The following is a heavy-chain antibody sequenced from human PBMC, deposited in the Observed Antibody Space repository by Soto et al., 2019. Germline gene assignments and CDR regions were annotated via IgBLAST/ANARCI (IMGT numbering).Heavy chain of an antibody. CDR1: GGSFSRYY. J-gene: IGHJ6*02. CDR2: INHSGGT. Sequence: VYGGSFSRYYGSSIRQTRGKGLEWIREINHSGGTNYDPSLNSRVTMTVDTTKSQFSRKLSSVTAADTAVYYCAESGSYYVYDYYGMDVCGQGTTVTVSS. CDR3: AESGSYYVYDYYGMDV. D-gene: IGHD1-26*01. V-gene: IGHV4-34*01.